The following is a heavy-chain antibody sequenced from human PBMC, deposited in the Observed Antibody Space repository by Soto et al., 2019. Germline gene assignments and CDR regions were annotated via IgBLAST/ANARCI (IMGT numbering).Heavy chain of an antibody. V-gene: IGHV4-59*08. D-gene: IGHD6-13*01. CDR1: GGYISSYD. Sequence: SETLRLTCTVSGGYISSYDCSWIRQPPGKGLEWIGYIYYSGSTNYNPSLKSRVTISVDTSKNQFSLKLSSVTAADTAVYYCARQSSNNLFDPRRQGTLVTVSS. CDR3: ARQSSNNLFDP. J-gene: IGHJ5*02. CDR2: IYYSGST.